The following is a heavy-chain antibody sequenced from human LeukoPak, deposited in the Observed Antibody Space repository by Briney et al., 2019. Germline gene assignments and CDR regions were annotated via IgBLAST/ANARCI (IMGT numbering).Heavy chain of an antibody. CDR2: MYIDGNT. D-gene: IGHD3-10*01. Sequence: PSETLSLTCTVSGDSISSDSSSWNWIRQPAGKGLEWIGRMYIDGNTAYNPSLNSRVTISVDTSKNQFSLKLSSVTAADTAVYYCARRVRGYYYGSGTQYYFDYWGQGTLVTVSS. J-gene: IGHJ4*02. V-gene: IGHV4-61*02. CDR1: GDSISSDSSS. CDR3: ARRVRGYYYGSGTQYYFDY.